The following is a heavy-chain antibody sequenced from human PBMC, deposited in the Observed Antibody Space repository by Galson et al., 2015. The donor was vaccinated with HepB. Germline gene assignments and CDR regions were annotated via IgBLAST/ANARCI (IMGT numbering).Heavy chain of an antibody. Sequence: SLRLSCAASGFTFSSYAMSWVRQAPGKGLEWVSAISGSGGSTYYADSVKGRFTISRDNSKNTLYLQMNSLRAEDTAVYYCAKTAYCGGDCFPEVDYWGQGTLVTVSS. D-gene: IGHD2-21*02. CDR1: GFTFSSYA. CDR3: AKTAYCGGDCFPEVDY. J-gene: IGHJ4*02. CDR2: ISGSGGST. V-gene: IGHV3-23*01.